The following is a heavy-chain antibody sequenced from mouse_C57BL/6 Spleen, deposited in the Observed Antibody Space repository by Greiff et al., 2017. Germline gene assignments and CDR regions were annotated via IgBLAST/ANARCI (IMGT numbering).Heavy chain of an antibody. CDR2: ISSGSSTI. CDR1: GFTFSDYG. D-gene: IGHD4-1*01. Sequence: EVKLMESGGGLVKPGGSLKLSCAASGFTFSDYGMHWVRQAPEKGLEWVAYISSGSSTIYYADTVKGRFTISRDNAKNTLFLQMTSLRSEDTAMYYCARPGLGRYAMDYWGQGTSVTVSS. V-gene: IGHV5-17*01. CDR3: ARPGLGRYAMDY. J-gene: IGHJ4*01.